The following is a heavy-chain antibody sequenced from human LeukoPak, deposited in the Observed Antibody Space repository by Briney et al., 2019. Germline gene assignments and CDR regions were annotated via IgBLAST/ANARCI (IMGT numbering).Heavy chain of an antibody. Sequence: SETLSLTCAVSGGSISSSHWWSWVRQPPGKGLEWIGGIHHGEETKYNPSLKGRVAISVDNSKNQVSLKVTSVTAADTAVYYCARLRSLGQQQLASYYYMDVWGKGTTVTVSS. J-gene: IGHJ6*03. V-gene: IGHV4-4*02. CDR3: ARLRSLGQQQLASYYYMDV. CDR2: IHHGEET. D-gene: IGHD6-13*01. CDR1: GGSISSSHW.